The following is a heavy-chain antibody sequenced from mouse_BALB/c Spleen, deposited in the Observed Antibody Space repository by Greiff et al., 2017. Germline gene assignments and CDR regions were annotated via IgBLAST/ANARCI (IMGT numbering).Heavy chain of an antibody. CDR3: ARSGYRYDAYAMDY. D-gene: IGHD2-14*01. V-gene: IGHV5-17*02. Sequence: EVMLVESGGGLVQPGGSRKLSCAASVFTFSSFGMHWVRQAPEKGLEWVAYISSGSSTIYYADTVKGRFTISRDNPKNTLFLQMTSLRSEDTAMYYCARSGYRYDAYAMDYWGQGTSVTVSS. CDR1: VFTFSSFG. J-gene: IGHJ4*01. CDR2: ISSGSSTI.